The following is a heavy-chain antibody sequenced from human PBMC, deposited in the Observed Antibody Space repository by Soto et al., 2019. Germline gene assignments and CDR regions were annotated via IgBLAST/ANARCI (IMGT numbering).Heavy chain of an antibody. V-gene: IGHV3-7*01. Sequence: HPGGSLRLSCAASGFTFSSYWMSWVRQAPGKGLEWVANIKQDGSEKYYVDSVKGRFTISRDNAKNSLYLQMNSLRAEDTAVYYCARDQVVVVAATAYNWFDPWGQGTLVTVSS. CDR3: ARDQVVVVAATAYNWFDP. CDR1: GFTFSSYW. CDR2: IKQDGSEK. D-gene: IGHD2-15*01. J-gene: IGHJ5*02.